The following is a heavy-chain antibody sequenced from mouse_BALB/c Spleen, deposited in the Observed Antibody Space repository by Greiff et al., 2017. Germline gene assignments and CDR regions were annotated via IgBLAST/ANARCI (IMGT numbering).Heavy chain of an antibody. J-gene: IGHJ2*01. V-gene: IGHV2-2*02. Sequence: VHLVESGPGLVQPSQSLSITCTVSGFSLTSYGVHWVRQSPGKGLEWLGVICSGGSTDYNAAFISRLSISKDNSKSQVFFKMNSLQANDTAIYYCARNWGIGRYFDYWGQGTTLTVSS. CDR2: ICSGGST. CDR3: ARNWGIGRYFDY. CDR1: GFSLTSYG.